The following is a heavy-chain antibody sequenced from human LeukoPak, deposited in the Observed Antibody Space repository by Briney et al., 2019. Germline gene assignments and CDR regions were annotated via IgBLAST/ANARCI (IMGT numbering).Heavy chain of an antibody. CDR2: INPNSGGT. Sequence: GASVKVSCKASGYTFTGYYMHWVRQAPGQGLEWMGWINPNSGGTNYAQKFQGWVTMTRDTSISTAYMELSRLRSDDTAVYYCARSHYSIGWYFAANWSDPWGEGTLVTVSS. V-gene: IGHV1-2*04. CDR1: GYTFTGYY. D-gene: IGHD6-19*01. CDR3: ARSHYSIGWYFAANWSDP. J-gene: IGHJ5*02.